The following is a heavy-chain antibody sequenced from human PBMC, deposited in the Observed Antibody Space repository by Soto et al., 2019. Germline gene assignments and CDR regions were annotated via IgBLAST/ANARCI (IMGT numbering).Heavy chain of an antibody. J-gene: IGHJ3*02. D-gene: IGHD3-9*01. CDR1: GFNFRGYG. Sequence: QGHLVESGGDVVQPGRSLRLSCAASGFNFRGYGMHWVRQAPGKGLEWVAFISHDGTKKYYADSVKGRFTIDRDNSKNTMYHQETSLRTEITAMYHCVKEDYYDIGTRSRGDVFDIWGQVPMVTVSS. CDR3: VKEDYYDIGTRSRGDVFDI. CDR2: ISHDGTKK. V-gene: IGHV3-30*18.